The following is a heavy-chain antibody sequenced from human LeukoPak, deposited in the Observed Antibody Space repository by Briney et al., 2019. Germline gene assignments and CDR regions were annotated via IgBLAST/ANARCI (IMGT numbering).Heavy chain of an antibody. CDR1: GFSFSSYW. J-gene: IGHJ4*02. Sequence: PGGSLRLSCAASGFSFSSYWMHWVRQAPGKGLVWVSRINGDGSSTRYADSVKGRFTISRDNSKNTLYLQMNSLRAEDTAVYYCASWGGDWGQGTLVTVSS. CDR3: ASWGGD. V-gene: IGHV3-74*01. D-gene: IGHD3-10*01. CDR2: INGDGSST.